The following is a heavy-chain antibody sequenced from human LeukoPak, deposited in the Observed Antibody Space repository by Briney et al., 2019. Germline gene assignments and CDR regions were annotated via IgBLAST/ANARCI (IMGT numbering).Heavy chain of an antibody. V-gene: IGHV1-46*02. CDR1: GYSFNSYI. CDR2: INPSAGGT. D-gene: IGHD1-26*01. J-gene: IGHJ5*01. CDR3: ARVDGYSGNHFRLCDS. Sequence: GASVKVSCKASGYSFNSYIIHWVRQAPGQGLEWMGIINPSAGGTRYAQTFQGRITLTRDTSTSTVSMDLSSLRPEDAAGYYCARVDGYSGNHFRLCDSWGQGTLVTVSS.